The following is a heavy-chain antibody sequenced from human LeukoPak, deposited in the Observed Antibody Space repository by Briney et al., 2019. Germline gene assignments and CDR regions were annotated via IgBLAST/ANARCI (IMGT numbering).Heavy chain of an antibody. V-gene: IGHV1-2*02. D-gene: IGHD3-3*01. CDR2: INPNTGDT. Sequence: GASVKVSCKASGYTFTGYYMHWVRQAPGQGLEWMGCINPNTGDTNYAQKFQDRVTMTRDTSINTAYMELSRLRSDDTAVYYCASHDFWSAFDSWGQEPWSPSPQ. CDR1: GYTFTGYY. J-gene: IGHJ4*01. CDR3: ASHDFWSAFDS.